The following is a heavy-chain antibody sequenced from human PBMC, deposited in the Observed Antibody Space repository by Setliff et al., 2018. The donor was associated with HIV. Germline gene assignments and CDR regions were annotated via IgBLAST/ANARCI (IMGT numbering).Heavy chain of an antibody. Sequence: SETLSLTCTVSGGSINSYYWSWIWQPAGKELEWIGRIYTTGSTNYNPSLKSRVTMSIDTSKNQFSLKMTSVTAADTAVYYCARDAAFGGSSWYYYGMDVWGQGTTVTVSS. CDR1: GGSINSYY. V-gene: IGHV4-4*07. CDR2: IYTTGST. J-gene: IGHJ6*02. D-gene: IGHD6-13*01. CDR3: ARDAAFGGSSWYYYGMDV.